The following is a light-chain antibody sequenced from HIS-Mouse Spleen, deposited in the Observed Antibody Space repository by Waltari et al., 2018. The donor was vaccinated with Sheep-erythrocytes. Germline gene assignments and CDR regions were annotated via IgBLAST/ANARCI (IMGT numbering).Light chain of an antibody. CDR2: EVS. V-gene: IGLV2-8*01. CDR1: SSDVGGYNY. CDR3: SSYAGSNNWV. J-gene: IGLJ3*02. Sequence: QSALTQPPSASGSPGQSVTISCTGTSSDVGGYNYVSWYQQNPCKAPKLIIYEVSKRPSGVPDRFSDSKSGNTASLTVSVLQAEDEADYYCSSYAGSNNWVFGGGTKLTVL.